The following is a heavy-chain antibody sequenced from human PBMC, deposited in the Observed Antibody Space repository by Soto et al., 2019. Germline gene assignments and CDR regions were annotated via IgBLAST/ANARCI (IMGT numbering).Heavy chain of an antibody. J-gene: IGHJ4*02. CDR2: VYPGDSDT. CDR3: VRTNFGVLPHFEF. CDR1: GYRFSNYW. Sequence: KISCKTSGYRFSNYWIGWVRQMPGSGLEWLGLVYPGDSDTRYSPSFEGQVTIAADESINTAYLQWRGLKSSDSVIYYCVRTNFGVLPHFEFWGQWTLVTVSS. V-gene: IGHV5-51*01. D-gene: IGHD3-16*01.